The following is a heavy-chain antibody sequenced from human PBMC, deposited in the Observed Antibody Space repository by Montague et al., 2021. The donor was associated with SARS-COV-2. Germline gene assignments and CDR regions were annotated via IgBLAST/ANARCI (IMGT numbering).Heavy chain of an antibody. J-gene: IGHJ4*02. CDR1: GDSMNNYY. V-gene: IGHV4-59*01. Sequence: SETLSLTCTASGDSMNNYYWSWIRQPPGKGLEWIGYINYSGSTHYNPSLQSRVTLSKDTSKNQFSLRLTSVTAADTAMYFCARAPIYRSSWYAYFDYWGQGTPVTVSS. D-gene: IGHD6-13*01. CDR2: INYSGST. CDR3: ARAPIYRSSWYAYFDY.